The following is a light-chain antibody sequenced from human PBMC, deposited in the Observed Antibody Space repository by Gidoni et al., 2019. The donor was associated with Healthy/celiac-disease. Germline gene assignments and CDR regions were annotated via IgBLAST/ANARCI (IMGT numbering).Light chain of an antibody. J-gene: IGKJ4*01. V-gene: IGKV1-13*02. CDR1: SSA. CDR2: DAS. Sequence: AIQLTQSPSYLSASVGDRVTISSAFAWYQQQPGKAPQLLIYDASSLESGGPSRCSCSGAGTDFTLTISSLQPEDFATYYCQQFNGYPSLTFGGGTKVEIK. CDR3: QQFNGYPSLT.